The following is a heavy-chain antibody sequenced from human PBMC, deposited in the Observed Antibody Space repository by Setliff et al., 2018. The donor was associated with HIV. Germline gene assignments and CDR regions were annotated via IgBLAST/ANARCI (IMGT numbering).Heavy chain of an antibody. CDR3: ATAGEMATIGYSYYYMGV. J-gene: IGHJ6*03. Sequence: SVKVSCKASGGTFSRNPISWVRQAPGQGLEWMGGITPIFGTTKYAQKFQGRVTIAADESRTTAYLDLNSLRSEDTAVYYCATAGEMATIGYSYYYMGVWGKGTTGTVS. V-gene: IGHV1-69*13. CDR1: GGTFSRNP. CDR2: ITPIFGTT. D-gene: IGHD3-10*01.